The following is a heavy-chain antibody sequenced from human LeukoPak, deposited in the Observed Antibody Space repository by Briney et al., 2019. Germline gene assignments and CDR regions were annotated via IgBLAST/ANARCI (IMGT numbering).Heavy chain of an antibody. J-gene: IGHJ4*02. CDR3: AREPIYGSSGN. Sequence: SETLSLTCTVSGGSISSDYWSWIRQPPGKGLEWIGYIYYSGSTNYNPSLKSRVTISVDRSKNQFSPRLSSVTAADTAVYFCAREPIYGSSGNWGQGTLVTVSS. D-gene: IGHD2-2*01. V-gene: IGHV4-59*01. CDR1: GGSISSDY. CDR2: IYYSGST.